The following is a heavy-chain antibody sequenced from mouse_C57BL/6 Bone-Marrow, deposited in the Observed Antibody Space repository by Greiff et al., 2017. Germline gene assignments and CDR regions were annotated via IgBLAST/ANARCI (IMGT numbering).Heavy chain of an antibody. CDR3: AREGIYYGNPYYFDY. Sequence: EVQLQQSGPVLVKPGASVKMSCKASGYTFTDYYMNWVKQSHGKSLEWIGVIKPYNGGTSYNQKFKGKATLTVDKSSSTAYMELNSLTSEDSAVYYCAREGIYYGNPYYFDYWGQGTTLTVSS. D-gene: IGHD2-1*01. V-gene: IGHV1-19*01. CDR2: IKPYNGGT. CDR1: GYTFTDYY. J-gene: IGHJ2*01.